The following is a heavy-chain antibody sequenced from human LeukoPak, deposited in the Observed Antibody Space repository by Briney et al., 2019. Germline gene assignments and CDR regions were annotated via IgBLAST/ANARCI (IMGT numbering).Heavy chain of an antibody. J-gene: IGHJ6*01. CDR2: IYHSGST. Sequence: SETLSLTCAVSGGSISSSNWWSWVRQPPGKGLEWIGEIYHSGSTNYNPSLKSRVTISVDKSKNQFSLKLSSVTAADTAVYYCTRDPRPAYYYGMDVWGPGTTVTVSS. V-gene: IGHV4-4*02. D-gene: IGHD6-25*01. CDR3: TRDPRPAYYYGMDV. CDR1: GGSISSSNW.